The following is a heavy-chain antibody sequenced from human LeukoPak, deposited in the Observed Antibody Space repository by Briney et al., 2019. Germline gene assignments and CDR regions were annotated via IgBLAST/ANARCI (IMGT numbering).Heavy chain of an antibody. D-gene: IGHD1-26*01. CDR3: ARVRPRVGAENYFDY. Sequence: GGSLRLSCAASGFTVSSNYMSWVRQAPGKGQEWVSVIYSGGSTYYADSVKGRFTISRDNSKNTLYLQMNSLRAEDTAVYYCARVRPRVGAENYFDYWGQGTLVTVSS. V-gene: IGHV3-53*01. CDR1: GFTVSSNY. CDR2: IYSGGST. J-gene: IGHJ4*02.